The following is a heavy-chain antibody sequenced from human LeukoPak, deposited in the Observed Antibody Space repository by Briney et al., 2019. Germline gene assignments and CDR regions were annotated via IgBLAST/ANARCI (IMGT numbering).Heavy chain of an antibody. Sequence: SETLSLTCAVYGGSFSGYYRSWIRQPPGKGLEWIGEINHSGSTNYNPSLKSRVTISVDTSKNQFSLKLSSVTAADTAVYYCARVGYYYDSSGYYYGNDYWGQGTLVTVSS. CDR3: ARVGYYYDSSGYYYGNDY. J-gene: IGHJ4*02. CDR2: INHSGST. CDR1: GGSFSGYY. V-gene: IGHV4-34*01. D-gene: IGHD3-22*01.